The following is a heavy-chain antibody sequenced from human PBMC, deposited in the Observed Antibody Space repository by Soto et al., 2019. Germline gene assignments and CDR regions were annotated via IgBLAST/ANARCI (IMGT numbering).Heavy chain of an antibody. CDR2: ISSSSSYI. D-gene: IGHD3-22*01. Sequence: GGSLRLSCAASGFTFSSYSVNWVRQAPGKGLEWVSSISSSSSYIYYADSVKGRFTISRDNAKNSLYLQMNSLRAEDTAVYYCARVLNSVRPDYYDTHWSAFDIWGQGTMVTVSS. V-gene: IGHV3-21*01. CDR3: ARVLNSVRPDYYDTHWSAFDI. J-gene: IGHJ3*02. CDR1: GFTFSSYS.